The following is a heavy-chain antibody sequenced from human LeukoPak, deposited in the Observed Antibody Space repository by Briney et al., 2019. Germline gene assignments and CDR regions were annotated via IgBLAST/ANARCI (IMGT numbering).Heavy chain of an antibody. D-gene: IGHD5-12*01. J-gene: IGHJ6*03. Sequence: GGSLRLSCAASGFTFSNYAMHWVRQAPGKGLEWVAVISYDGSNKYYADSVEGQFTISRDNSKNTLFLQMSSLRAEDTAVYYCARSLATSYYYMDVWGKETTVTVSS. CDR3: ARSLATSYYYMDV. V-gene: IGHV3-30*04. CDR2: ISYDGSNK. CDR1: GFTFSNYA.